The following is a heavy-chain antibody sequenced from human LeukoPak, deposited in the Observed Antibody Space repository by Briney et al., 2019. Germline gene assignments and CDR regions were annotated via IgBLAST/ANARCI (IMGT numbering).Heavy chain of an antibody. D-gene: IGHD2-8*01. Sequence: GGSLRLSCAPSGFPFSDFSMSWVRQAPGKGLEWISTTNSGGTSTYYAESVKGRFTISRDNSKNTLYLQRSSLRVEDTAVYYCAKQSYARSLGEGGPGTLVSVSS. V-gene: IGHV3-23*01. CDR1: GFPFSDFS. CDR2: TNSGGTST. CDR3: AKQSYARSLGE. J-gene: IGHJ4*02.